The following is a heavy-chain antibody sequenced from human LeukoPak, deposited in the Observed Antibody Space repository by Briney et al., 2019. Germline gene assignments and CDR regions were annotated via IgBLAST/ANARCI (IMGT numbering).Heavy chain of an antibody. CDR1: GYIFTSFY. D-gene: IGHD6-13*01. Sequence: ASVKVSCKASGYIFTSFYMHWVRQAPGQGLEWMGIINPRRGSTRYAQKFQDRVVVTRDTSTSTVYMELSSLRSDDTAVYYCTREGAAEAKNFDYWGQGTLVTVSS. CDR2: INPRRGST. J-gene: IGHJ4*02. CDR3: TREGAAEAKNFDY. V-gene: IGHV1-46*01.